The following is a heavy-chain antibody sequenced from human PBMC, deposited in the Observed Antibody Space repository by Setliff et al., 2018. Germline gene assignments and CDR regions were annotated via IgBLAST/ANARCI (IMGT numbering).Heavy chain of an antibody. CDR1: AYTFSGYY. CDR2: INPNIGDT. J-gene: IGHJ4*02. V-gene: IGHV1-2*02. Sequence: ASVKVSCKTSAYTFSGYYIHWVRQAPGQGLQWMGWINPNIGDTNYAPKSQGRVTMTRDTSIKTAYLEVNGLASDDTAVYYCERLVRYCSTTSCQRTSGDDFWGLGTLVTVSS. D-gene: IGHD2-2*01. CDR3: ERLVRYCSTTSCQRTSGDDF.